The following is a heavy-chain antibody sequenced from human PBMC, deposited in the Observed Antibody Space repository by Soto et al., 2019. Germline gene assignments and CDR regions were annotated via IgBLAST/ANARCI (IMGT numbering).Heavy chain of an antibody. J-gene: IGHJ5*02. Sequence: SETLSLTCTVSGGSISSYYWSWIRQPPGKGLEWIGYIYYSGSTNYNPSLKSRVTISVDTSKNQFSLKLSSVTAADTAVYYCACALQYDNWFDPWGQGTLVTVSS. D-gene: IGHD4-4*01. CDR3: ACALQYDNWFDP. V-gene: IGHV4-59*01. CDR1: GGSISSYY. CDR2: IYYSGST.